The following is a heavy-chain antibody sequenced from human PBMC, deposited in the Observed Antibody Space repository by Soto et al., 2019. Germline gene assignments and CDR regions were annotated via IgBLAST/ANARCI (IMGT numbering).Heavy chain of an antibody. V-gene: IGHV3-33*01. D-gene: IGHD2-21*02. CDR2: IWYDGSNK. J-gene: IGHJ4*02. CDR3: AREGGDKGGDY. CDR1: GFTFSSYG. Sequence: QVLLVESGGGLVQPGRSLRLSCAASGFTFSSYGMHWVRQAPGKGLEWVAVIWYDGSNKYYADSVKGRFTISRDNSKNTLYLQMTSLRAEDTAVYYCAREGGDKGGDYWGQGTLVTVSS.